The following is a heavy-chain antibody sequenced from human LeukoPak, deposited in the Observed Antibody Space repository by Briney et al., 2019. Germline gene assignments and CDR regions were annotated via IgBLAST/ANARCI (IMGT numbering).Heavy chain of an antibody. Sequence: GGSLRLSCAASGFTFSSYWMHWVRQAPGKGLVWVSRINSDGSTTTYADSVKGRFTIFRDNAKNTVYLQMNSLRVEDTAVYYCARGSGKYGDWNYWGQGTLVTVSS. V-gene: IGHV3-74*01. CDR1: GFTFSSYW. D-gene: IGHD1-26*01. J-gene: IGHJ4*02. CDR3: ARGSGKYGDWNY. CDR2: INSDGSTT.